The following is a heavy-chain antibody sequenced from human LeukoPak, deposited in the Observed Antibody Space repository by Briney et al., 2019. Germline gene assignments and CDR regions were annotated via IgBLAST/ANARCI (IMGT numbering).Heavy chain of an antibody. D-gene: IGHD3-10*01. V-gene: IGHV3-48*01. J-gene: IGHJ4*02. CDR3: AKGFGELLYATDF. CDR2: ISSSSSTI. CDR1: GFTFSSYS. Sequence: GGSLRLSCAASGFTFSSYSMNWVRQAPGKGLEWVSYISSSSSTIYYADSVKGRFTISRDNAKNSLYLQMNSLRAEDTALYYCAKGFGELLYATDFWGQGTLVTVSS.